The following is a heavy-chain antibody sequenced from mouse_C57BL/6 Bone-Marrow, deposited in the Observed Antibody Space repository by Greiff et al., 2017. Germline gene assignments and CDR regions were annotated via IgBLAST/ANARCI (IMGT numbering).Heavy chain of an antibody. CDR1: GYTFTSYG. V-gene: IGHV1-81*01. CDR2: IYPRSGNT. D-gene: IGHD1-1*01. CDR3: ASPGIYYDGSSPAY. J-gene: IGHJ3*01. Sequence: QVQLQQSGAELARPGASVKLSCKASGYTFTSYGISWVKQRTGQGLEWIGEIYPRSGNTYYNEKFKGKATLTADKSSSTAYMELRSLTSDDSAVYFCASPGIYYDGSSPAYWGQGTLVTVSA.